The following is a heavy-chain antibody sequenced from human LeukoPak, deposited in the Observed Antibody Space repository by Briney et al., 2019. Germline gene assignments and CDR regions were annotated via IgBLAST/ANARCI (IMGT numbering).Heavy chain of an antibody. CDR1: GGSISSYY. D-gene: IGHD6-19*01. Sequence: SETLSLTCTVSGGSISSYYWSWIRQPPGKGLEWIGYIYYSGSTNYNPSLKSRVTISVDTSKNQFSLKLSSVTAADTAVYYCAREQWLVPGYGMDVWGQGTTVTVSS. CDR3: AREQWLVPGYGMDV. V-gene: IGHV4-59*01. J-gene: IGHJ6*02. CDR2: IYYSGST.